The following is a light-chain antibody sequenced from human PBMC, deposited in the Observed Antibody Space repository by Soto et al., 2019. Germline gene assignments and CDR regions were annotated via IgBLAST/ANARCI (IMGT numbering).Light chain of an antibody. Sequence: QSALTQPASVSGSPGQSITISCTGTSSDVGGYNYVSWYQQHPGKAPKLMSYDVTNRPSGVSNRFSGSKSGNTASLTISWLQTEDEADYYCSSYTSRSTLAFGGGTKLTVL. V-gene: IGLV2-14*01. CDR2: DVT. CDR1: SSDVGGYNY. J-gene: IGLJ2*01. CDR3: SSYTSRSTLA.